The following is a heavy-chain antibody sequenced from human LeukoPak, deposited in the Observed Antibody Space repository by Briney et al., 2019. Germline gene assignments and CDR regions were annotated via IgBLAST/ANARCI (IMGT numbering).Heavy chain of an antibody. CDR1: GFTFSSYA. D-gene: IGHD3-3*01. V-gene: IGHV3-23*01. Sequence: PGGSLRLSCAVSGFTFSSYAMNWVRQAPGKGLEWVSTISASGGSTYYADSVKGRFTISRDNSKNTLYLQMNSLRAEDTAVYYCAKASPITIFGVVNLFDYWGQGTLVTVSS. J-gene: IGHJ4*02. CDR2: ISASGGST. CDR3: AKASPITIFGVVNLFDY.